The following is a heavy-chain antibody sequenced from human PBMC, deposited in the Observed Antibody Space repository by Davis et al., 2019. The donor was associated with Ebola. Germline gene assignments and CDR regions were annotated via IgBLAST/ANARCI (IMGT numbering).Heavy chain of an antibody. Sequence: GESLKISCAASGFTFSSYAMHWVRQAPGKGLEWVAVISSDAVNEYYADSVKGRYTISRDNSRRTLHLEMRSLREEDTALYYCAIDGAGPEYYFDYWGQGTLVTVSS. CDR2: ISSDAVNE. V-gene: IGHV3-30-3*01. J-gene: IGHJ4*02. D-gene: IGHD2/OR15-2a*01. CDR3: AIDGAGPEYYFDY. CDR1: GFTFSSYA.